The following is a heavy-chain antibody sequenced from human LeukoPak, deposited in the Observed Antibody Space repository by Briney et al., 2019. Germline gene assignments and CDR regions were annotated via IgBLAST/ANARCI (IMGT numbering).Heavy chain of an antibody. CDR2: INPNSGGT. Sequence: AGSVKVSCKASRYTYTGYYMHGVRQAPEQGLKWMEKINPNSGGTNYAQKFQGRVTMTRDTSISTAYVELSRLRSDDTAVYYCARVVFKYGDYGHYYYYGIDVWGQGTTVTVSS. CDR1: RYTYTGYY. D-gene: IGHD4-17*01. V-gene: IGHV1-2*02. CDR3: ARVVFKYGDYGHYYYYGIDV. J-gene: IGHJ6*02.